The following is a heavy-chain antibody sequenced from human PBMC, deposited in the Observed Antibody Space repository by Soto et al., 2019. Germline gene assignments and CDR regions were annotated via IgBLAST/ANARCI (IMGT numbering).Heavy chain of an antibody. J-gene: IGHJ6*02. Sequence: PSQTLSLTCVISGDSVSSNSAAWNWIRQSPSRGLEWLGRTYYRSKWYNDYAVSVKSRITINPDTSKNQFSLQLNSVTPEDTAVYYCARDHSRVVAAAGTDYYYYYGMDVWGQGTTVTVSS. D-gene: IGHD6-13*01. CDR2: TYYRSKWYN. V-gene: IGHV6-1*01. CDR3: ARDHSRVVAAAGTDYYYYYGMDV. CDR1: GDSVSSNSAA.